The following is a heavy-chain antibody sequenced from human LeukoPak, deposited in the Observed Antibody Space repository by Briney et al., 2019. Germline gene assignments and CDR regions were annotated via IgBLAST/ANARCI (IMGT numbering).Heavy chain of an antibody. V-gene: IGHV4-34*01. CDR3: ARVLGGDSRGYFGY. CDR2: INHSGST. Sequence: SETLSLTCAVYGGSFSGYYWSWIRQPPGKGLEWIGEINHSGSTNYNPSLKSRVTISVDTSKNQFSLKLSSVTAADTAVYYCARVLGGDSRGYFGYWGQGTLVTVSS. J-gene: IGHJ4*02. CDR1: GGSFSGYY. D-gene: IGHD2-21*02.